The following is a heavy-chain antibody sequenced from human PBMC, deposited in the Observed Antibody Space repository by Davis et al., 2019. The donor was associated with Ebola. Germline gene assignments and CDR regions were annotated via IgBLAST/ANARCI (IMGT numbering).Heavy chain of an antibody. V-gene: IGHV3-33*08. CDR1: GFTFSSYG. CDR3: ARELDGYNYVILDY. J-gene: IGHJ4*02. D-gene: IGHD5-24*01. Sequence: PGGSLRLSCAASGFTFSSYGMHWVRQAPGKGLEWVAVIWYDESNKYYADSVKGRFTISRDNSKNTLYLQMNSLRAEDTAVYYCARELDGYNYVILDYWGQGTLVTVSS. CDR2: IWYDESNK.